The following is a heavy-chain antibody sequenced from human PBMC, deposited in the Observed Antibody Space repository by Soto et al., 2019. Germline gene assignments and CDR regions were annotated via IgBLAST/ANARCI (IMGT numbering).Heavy chain of an antibody. J-gene: IGHJ4*02. D-gene: IGHD6-13*01. CDR3: ARREQLEYYFDY. V-gene: IGHV1-69*01. Sequence: QVQLVQSGAEVKKPGSSVKVSCKASGGTFSSYAISWVRQAPGQGLEWIGGIIPIFGPANYAQKFQGRVTITADESTCTAYMELNSLRSEDTAVYYCARREQLEYYFDYWGQGTLVTFSS. CDR1: GGTFSSYA. CDR2: IIPIFGPA.